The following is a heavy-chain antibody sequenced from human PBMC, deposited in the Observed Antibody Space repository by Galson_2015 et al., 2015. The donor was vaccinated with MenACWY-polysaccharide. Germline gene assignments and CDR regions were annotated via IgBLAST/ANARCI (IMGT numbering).Heavy chain of an antibody. Sequence: SVKVSCKASGYTFSNYGISWVRQAPGQGLEWMGWISGYNANTKYAQKFQGRLTMTTDTFTSTAYMELRSLRSDDTAVYYCARDASAVSDYWGQGTLVTVSS. CDR1: GYTFSNYG. V-gene: IGHV1-18*01. CDR2: ISGYNANT. J-gene: IGHJ4*02. D-gene: IGHD1-14*01. CDR3: ARDASAVSDY.